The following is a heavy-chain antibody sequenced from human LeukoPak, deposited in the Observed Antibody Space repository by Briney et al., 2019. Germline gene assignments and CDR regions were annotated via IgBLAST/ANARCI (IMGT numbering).Heavy chain of an antibody. Sequence: SETLSLTCTVSGYSISSGYYWGWIRQPPGKGLEWIRSIYYSGSTYYNPSLKSRVTISVDTSKNQFSLKLSSVTAADTAVYYCARAPYSSGWYIDYWGQGTLVTVSS. V-gene: IGHV4-38-2*02. CDR3: ARAPYSSGWYIDY. CDR1: GYSISSGYY. J-gene: IGHJ4*02. CDR2: IYYSGST. D-gene: IGHD6-19*01.